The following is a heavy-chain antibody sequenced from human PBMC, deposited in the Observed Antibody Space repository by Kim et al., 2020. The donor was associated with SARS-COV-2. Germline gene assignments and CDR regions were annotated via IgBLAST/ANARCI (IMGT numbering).Heavy chain of an antibody. D-gene: IGHD2-15*01. J-gene: IGHJ4*02. V-gene: IGHV3-23*01. CDR2: ISGSGGST. CDR3: AKDRGYCSGGSCYSQGYFDY. Sequence: GGSLRLSCAPSGFTFSSIAMSWVRQAPRKWLEWVSAISGSGGSTYYADSVKGRFTIYRDNSKNTLYLQMNSLRAEDTAVYYCAKDRGYCSGGSCYSQGYFDYWGQGTLVTVSS. CDR1: GFTFSSIA.